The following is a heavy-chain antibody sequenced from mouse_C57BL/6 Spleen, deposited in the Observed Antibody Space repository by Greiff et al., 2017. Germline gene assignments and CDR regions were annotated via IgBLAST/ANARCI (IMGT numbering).Heavy chain of an antibody. D-gene: IGHD1-1*01. CDR2: IDPSVSET. J-gene: IGHJ3*01. V-gene: IGHV1-52*01. Sequence: QVQLQQPGAELVRPGSSVKLSCTASGYTFTSYWMHWVKQRPIQGLEWIGNIDPSVSETHCNQKFMDKATLTVDKSSSTAYMQLSSLTSEDSAVYYCARNYGSRGAWFACWGQGTLVTVSA. CDR1: GYTFTSYW. CDR3: ARNYGSRGAWFAC.